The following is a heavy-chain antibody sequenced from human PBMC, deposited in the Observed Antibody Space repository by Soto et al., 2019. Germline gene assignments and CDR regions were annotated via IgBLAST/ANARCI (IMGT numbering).Heavy chain of an antibody. CDR3: ARDRTQLGMSD. Sequence: EVQLVESGGGLVKPGGSLRLSCAASGFTFSSYSMNWVRQAPGKGLEWVSSISSSSSYIYYADSVKGRFTISRDNAKNSLYVQMNSRRAEDTAVYYGARDRTQLGMSDWGQGTLVTVSS. CDR1: GFTFSSYS. V-gene: IGHV3-21*01. CDR2: ISSSSSYI. J-gene: IGHJ4*02. D-gene: IGHD7-27*01.